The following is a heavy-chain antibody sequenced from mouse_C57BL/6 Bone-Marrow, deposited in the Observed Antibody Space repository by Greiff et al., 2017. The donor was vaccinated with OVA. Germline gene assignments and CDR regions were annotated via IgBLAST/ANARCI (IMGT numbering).Heavy chain of an antibody. CDR3: ARHGPYDYDGADY. V-gene: IGHV5-12*01. J-gene: IGHJ2*01. CDR2: ISNGGGST. CDR1: GFTFSDYY. D-gene: IGHD2-4*01. Sequence: DVQLVESGGGLVQPGGSLKLSCAASGFTFSDYYMYWVRQTPEKRLEWVAYISNGGGSTYYPDTVKGRFTISRDNAKNTLYLQMSRLKSEDTAMYYCARHGPYDYDGADYWGQGTTLTVSS.